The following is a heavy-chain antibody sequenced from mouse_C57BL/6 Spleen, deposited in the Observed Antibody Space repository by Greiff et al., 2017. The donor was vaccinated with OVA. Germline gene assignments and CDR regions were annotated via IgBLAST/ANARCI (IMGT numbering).Heavy chain of an antibody. CDR1: GFTFSDAW. J-gene: IGHJ2*01. Sequence: VQLKESGGGLVQPGGSMKLSCAASGFTFSDAWMDWVRQSPEKGLEWVAEIRNKANNHATYYAESVKGRFTISRDDSKSSVYLQMNSLRAEDTGIYYCTRPQTAQALYYFDYWGQGTTLTVSS. CDR2: IRNKANNHAT. D-gene: IGHD3-2*02. CDR3: TRPQTAQALYYFDY. V-gene: IGHV6-6*01.